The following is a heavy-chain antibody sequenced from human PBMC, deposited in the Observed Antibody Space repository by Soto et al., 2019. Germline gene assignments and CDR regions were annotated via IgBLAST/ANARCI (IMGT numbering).Heavy chain of an antibody. D-gene: IGHD6-13*01. V-gene: IGHV5-51*01. CDR1: GYSFTSYW. CDR2: IYPGDSDT. J-gene: IGHJ3*01. CDR3: ARHLRIAAAGDAIDF. Sequence: PGESLKISCKGSGYSFTSYWIGWVRQMPGKGLEWMGIIYPGDSDTRYSPSFQGQVTISADKSISTAYLQWSSLKASDTAMYYCARHLRIAAAGDAIDFWGPGTMVNV.